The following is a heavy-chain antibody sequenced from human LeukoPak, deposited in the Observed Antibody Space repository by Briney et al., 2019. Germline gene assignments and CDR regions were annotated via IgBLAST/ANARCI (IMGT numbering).Heavy chain of an antibody. CDR2: ISAYNGNT. D-gene: IGHD6-13*01. CDR1: GYTFTSYG. J-gene: IGHJ4*02. Sequence: ASVKVSCKASGYTFTSYGISWVRQAPGQGLEWMGWISAYNGNTNYAQKLQGRVTMTTDTSTSTAYMEPRSLRSDDTAVYYCARDLPYSSSWESIDYWGQGTLVTVSS. V-gene: IGHV1-18*01. CDR3: ARDLPYSSSWESIDY.